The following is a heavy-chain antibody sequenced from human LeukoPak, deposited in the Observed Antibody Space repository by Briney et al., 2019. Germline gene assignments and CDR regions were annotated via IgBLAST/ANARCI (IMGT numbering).Heavy chain of an antibody. J-gene: IGHJ4*02. V-gene: IGHV3-74*01. Sequence: HPGGSLRLSCGASGFTFTTHWIHWVRQAPGKGLVWFSRIKPDGSDTNYADSVKGRFTISRDNAKNTVYLQMNSLRAEDTAVYYCARGKYGGYFIDYWGQGTLVTVSS. CDR1: GFTFTTHW. D-gene: IGHD5-12*01. CDR2: IKPDGSDT. CDR3: ARGKYGGYFIDY.